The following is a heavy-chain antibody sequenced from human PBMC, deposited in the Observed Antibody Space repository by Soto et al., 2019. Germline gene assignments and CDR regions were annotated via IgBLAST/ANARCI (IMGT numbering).Heavy chain of an antibody. Sequence: PEETLSLTCTVSGASVSRDYWSWMRQPPGKGLECMGYIYNSGSTNYSPALTSRVTMSVDTSKNQFSLRLSSVTAADTAVYYCARLSDLDDYALWGQGTLVTVSS. J-gene: IGHJ4*02. CDR2: IYNSGST. D-gene: IGHD4-17*01. CDR1: GASVSRDY. CDR3: ARLSDLDDYAL. V-gene: IGHV4-59*08.